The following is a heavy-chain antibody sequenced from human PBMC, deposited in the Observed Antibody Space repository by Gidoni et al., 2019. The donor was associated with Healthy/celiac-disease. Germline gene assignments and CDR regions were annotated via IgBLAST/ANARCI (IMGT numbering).Heavy chain of an antibody. J-gene: IGHJ4*02. CDR3: ARSVIVDEGDCYFDY. Sequence: QVQLQESGPGLVKPSQTLSLTCTVSGGSINRGGYYWSWIRQHPGKGLEWIGYIYYSGSTYYNPSLKSRVTISVDTSKNQFSLKLSSVTAADTAVYYCARSVIVDEGDCYFDYWGQGTLVTVSS. CDR2: IYYSGST. D-gene: IGHD3-22*01. CDR1: GGSINRGGYY. V-gene: IGHV4-31*03.